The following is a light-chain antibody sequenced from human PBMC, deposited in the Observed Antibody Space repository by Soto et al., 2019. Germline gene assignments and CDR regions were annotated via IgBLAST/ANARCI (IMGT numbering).Light chain of an antibody. Sequence: EIVMTQSPAPLSVSPGERATLSCRASQCVSSKLAWYQQKPGQAPRVLIYGASTRATGIPARFSGSGSGTEFTLSISTLQSEDFAVYYCQHYNDWPPTWTFGQGTRVEIK. J-gene: IGKJ1*01. CDR1: QCVSSK. V-gene: IGKV3-15*01. CDR2: GAS. CDR3: QHYNDWPPTWT.